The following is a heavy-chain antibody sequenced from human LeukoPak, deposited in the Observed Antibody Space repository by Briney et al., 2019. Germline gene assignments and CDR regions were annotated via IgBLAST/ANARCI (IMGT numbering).Heavy chain of an antibody. CDR2: IYPGDSDT. D-gene: IGHD1-26*01. Sequence: GESLQISSQGPGYSFTSYWIGWVRPMTGKGMEWMGIIYPGDSDTRYSPYFQGQVTISADKSISTAYLQWSSLKASDTAMYYCARYSGSYSGCDPWGQGTLVTVSS. CDR3: ARYSGSYSGCDP. V-gene: IGHV5-51*01. J-gene: IGHJ5*02. CDR1: GYSFTSYW.